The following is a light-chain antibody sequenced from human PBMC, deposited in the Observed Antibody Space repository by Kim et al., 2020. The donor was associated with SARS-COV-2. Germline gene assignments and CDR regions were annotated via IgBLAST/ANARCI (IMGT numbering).Light chain of an antibody. CDR3: QQRAKWPLT. V-gene: IGKV3-11*01. J-gene: IGKJ4*01. CDR1: QSISTY. Sequence: EIVLTQSPATLSLSPGERATLSCRASQSISTYIVWYQQKSGQAPRLLIYDAIDRATGIPARFSGSGFGTDFTLTISSLEPEDFAVYYCQQRAKWPLTFGGGTKVEI. CDR2: DAI.